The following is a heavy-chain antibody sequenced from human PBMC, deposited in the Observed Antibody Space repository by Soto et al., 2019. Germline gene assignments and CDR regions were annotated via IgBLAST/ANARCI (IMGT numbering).Heavy chain of an antibody. V-gene: IGHV4-39*01. CDR3: ARHRQGIWFGELLFTSFDY. Sequence: SETLSLTCTVSGGSISSSSYYWGWIRQPPGKGLEWIGSIYYSGSTYYNPSLKSRVTISVDTSKNQFSLKLSSVTAADTAVYYCARHRQGIWFGELLFTSFDYWGQGTLVTVSS. CDR1: GGSISSSSYY. J-gene: IGHJ4*02. D-gene: IGHD3-10*01. CDR2: IYYSGST.